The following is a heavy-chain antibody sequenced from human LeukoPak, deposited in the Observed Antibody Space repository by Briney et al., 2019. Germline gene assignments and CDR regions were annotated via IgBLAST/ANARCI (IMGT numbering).Heavy chain of an antibody. J-gene: IGHJ3*02. CDR2: IYTSGST. V-gene: IGHV4-4*09. CDR1: GGSISSYY. CDR3: ARGPLATVGATRFAFDI. D-gene: IGHD1-26*01. Sequence: SETLSLTCTVSGGSISSYYWSWIRQPPGKGLEWIGYIYTSGSTNYNPSLKGRVTISVDTSKNQFSLKLSSVTAADTAVYYCARGPLATVGATRFAFDIWGQGTMVTVSS.